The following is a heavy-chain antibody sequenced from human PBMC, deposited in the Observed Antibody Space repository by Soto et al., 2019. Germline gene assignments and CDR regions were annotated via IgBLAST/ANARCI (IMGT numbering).Heavy chain of an antibody. J-gene: IGHJ4*02. V-gene: IGHV3-30-3*01. D-gene: IGHD3-10*01. CDR2: ISYDGSNK. Sequence: PGGSLRLSCAASGFTFSSYAMHWVRQAPGKGLEWVAVISYDGSNKYYADSVKGRFTISRDNSKNTLYLQMNSLRAEDTAVYYCARARGGRSYGSDAFDYWGQGTLVTGLL. CDR3: ARARGGRSYGSDAFDY. CDR1: GFTFSSYA.